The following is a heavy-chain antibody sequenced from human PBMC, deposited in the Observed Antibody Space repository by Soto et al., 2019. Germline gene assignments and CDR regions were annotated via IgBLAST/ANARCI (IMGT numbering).Heavy chain of an antibody. D-gene: IGHD4-17*01. CDR2: IYYSGST. V-gene: IGHV4-59*01. CDR3: ASGMEGKSLRPPAASFDY. J-gene: IGHJ4*02. CDR1: GGSISSYY. Sequence: QVQLQESGPGLVKPSETLSLTCTVSGGSISSYYWSWIRQPPGKGLEWIGYIYYSGSTNYNPSLKSRVTISVDTSKNQFSLKLSSVTAADTAVYYCASGMEGKSLRPPAASFDYWGQGTLVTVSS.